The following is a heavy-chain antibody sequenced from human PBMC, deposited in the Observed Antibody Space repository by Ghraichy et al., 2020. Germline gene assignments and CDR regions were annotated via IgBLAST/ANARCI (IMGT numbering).Heavy chain of an antibody. CDR1: GGTFSSYA. D-gene: IGHD4-17*01. V-gene: IGHV1-69*05. J-gene: IGHJ4*02. CDR2: IIPIFGTA. CDR3: ASTKLRYGDYEVGYFDY. Sequence: SVKVSCKASGGTFSSYAISWVRQAPGQGLEWMGGIIPIFGTANYAQKFQGRVTITTDESTSTAYMELSSLRSEDTAVYYCASTKLRYGDYEVGYFDYWGQGTLVTVSS.